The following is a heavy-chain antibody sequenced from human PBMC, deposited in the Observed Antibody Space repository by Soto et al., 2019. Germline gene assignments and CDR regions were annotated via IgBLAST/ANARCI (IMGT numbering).Heavy chain of an antibody. CDR2: IIPIFGTA. Sequence: GASVKVACKASAGTFSSYAISWVRQAPGKGLEWMGVIIPIFGTANYAQKFQGRVTNTADESTSTAYMELSSLRSEDTAVYYCAPSLIYDIVVVPALGYFDYWGQGTLVTVSS. CDR3: APSLIYDIVVVPALGYFDY. J-gene: IGHJ4*02. V-gene: IGHV1-69*13. CDR1: AGTFSSYA. D-gene: IGHD2-2*01.